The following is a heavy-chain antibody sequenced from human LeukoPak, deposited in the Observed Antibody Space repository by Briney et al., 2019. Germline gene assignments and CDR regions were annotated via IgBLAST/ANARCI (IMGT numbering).Heavy chain of an antibody. V-gene: IGHV3-30*02. Sequence: GGSLRLSCAASRFTFSNYGMHWVRQAPGKGLEWVAFIRYDGSSKYYADSVKGRFTISRDNSKNTLYLQMNSLRAEDTAVYYCAKNPYGDYVLDYYYYMDVWGKGTTVTISS. D-gene: IGHD4-17*01. J-gene: IGHJ6*03. CDR2: IRYDGSSK. CDR3: AKNPYGDYVLDYYYYMDV. CDR1: RFTFSNYG.